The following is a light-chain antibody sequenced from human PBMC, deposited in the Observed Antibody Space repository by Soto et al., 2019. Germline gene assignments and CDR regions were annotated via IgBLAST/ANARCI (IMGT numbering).Light chain of an antibody. J-gene: IGKJ2*01. V-gene: IGKV4-1*01. CDR2: WAS. Sequence: DIVMTQSPDSLAVSLGERATINCKSSQSVLYSSNNKNYLAWYQQKPGQPPKLVIYWASTRESGVPDRFSGSGSGTDFTLTSSSLQAEDVAVYYCQQYYSTPTFGQGTKLEIK. CDR3: QQYYSTPT. CDR1: QSVLYSSNNKNY.